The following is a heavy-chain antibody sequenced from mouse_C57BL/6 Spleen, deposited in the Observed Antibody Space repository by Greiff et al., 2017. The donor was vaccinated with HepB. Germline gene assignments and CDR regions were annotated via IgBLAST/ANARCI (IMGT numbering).Heavy chain of an antibody. J-gene: IGHJ4*01. CDR1: GFSLSTSGMG. Sequence: VKLMESGPGILQSSQTLSLTCSFSGFSLSTSGMGVSWIRQPSGKGLEWLAHIYWDDDKRYNPSLKSRLTISKDTSRNQVFLKITSVDTADTATYYCARVYGNYDYYAMDYWGQGTSVTVSS. CDR2: IYWDDDK. D-gene: IGHD2-1*01. CDR3: ARVYGNYDYYAMDY. V-gene: IGHV8-12*01.